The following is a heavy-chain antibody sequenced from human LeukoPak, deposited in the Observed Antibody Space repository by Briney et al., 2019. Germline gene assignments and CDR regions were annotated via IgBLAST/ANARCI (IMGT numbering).Heavy chain of an antibody. CDR2: ISWNSGSR. CDR1: GFTFDDYA. CDR3: AKDIGATEYFYALDV. J-gene: IGHJ6*02. V-gene: IGHV3-9*01. D-gene: IGHD1-26*01. Sequence: GRSLTLSCAVSGFTFDDYAMHWVRQVPGKGLEWVSGISWNSGSRGYADSVKGRFTISKDNAKNSLYLQMNSLRAEDTALYYCAKDIGATEYFYALDVWGQGTTVIVSS.